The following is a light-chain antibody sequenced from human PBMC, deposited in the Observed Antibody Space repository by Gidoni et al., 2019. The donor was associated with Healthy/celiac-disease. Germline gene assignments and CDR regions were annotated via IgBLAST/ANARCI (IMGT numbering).Light chain of an antibody. J-gene: IGLJ2*01. V-gene: IGLV3-1*01. Sequence: SYELTQPPSVSVSPGQTASITFSGDKFGVKYACWYQQKPGQSPVLVIYQDSKRPSGIPARFSGSNSGNTATLTISGTQAMDEADYYCQAWDSSTVVFGGGTKLTVL. CDR3: QAWDSSTVV. CDR2: QDS. CDR1: KFGVKY.